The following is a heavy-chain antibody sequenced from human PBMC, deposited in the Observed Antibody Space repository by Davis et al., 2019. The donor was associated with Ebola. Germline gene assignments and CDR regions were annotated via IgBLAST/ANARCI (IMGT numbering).Heavy chain of an antibody. CDR1: GYTFTSYW. CDR3: ASLRRTITGMDDSFDI. CDR2: IYPSDSDT. D-gene: IGHD7-27*01. Sequence: GESLKISCQASGYTFTSYWIGWVRQMPGKGLEWMGLIYPSDSDTVYSPSFQGQVTISADKSITTAYLQWSSLKASDTAMYYCASLRRTITGMDDSFDIWGQGTMVTVSS. J-gene: IGHJ3*02. V-gene: IGHV5-51*01.